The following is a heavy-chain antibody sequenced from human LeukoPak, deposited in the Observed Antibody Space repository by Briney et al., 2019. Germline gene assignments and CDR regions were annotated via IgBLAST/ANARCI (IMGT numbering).Heavy chain of an antibody. Sequence: GGSLRLSRAASGFTFSSYAMNWVRQAPGKGLEWVSPISGSGDSTDSADSVKGRFTISRDNSKNTLYLQISSLGADGTAVYYCAGRAGGGTGRGFDIWGQGTLVTVSS. V-gene: IGHV3-23*01. CDR2: ISGSGDST. CDR3: AGRAGGGTGRGFDI. CDR1: GFTFSSYA. J-gene: IGHJ3*02. D-gene: IGHD3-10*01.